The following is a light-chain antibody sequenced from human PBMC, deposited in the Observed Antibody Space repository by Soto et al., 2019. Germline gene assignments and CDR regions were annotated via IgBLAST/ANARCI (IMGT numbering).Light chain of an antibody. CDR1: SSDIGSYNY. CDR2: DVT. J-gene: IGLJ2*01. CDR3: SSYTSISTVV. Sequence: QSALTQPASVSGSPGQSITISCTGSSSDIGSYNYVSWYQHHPGEAPKLLTYDVTIRASGVSNRFSGSKSGSTASLTISGLQAEDEGDYYCSSYTSISTVVFGGGTKVTVL. V-gene: IGLV2-14*03.